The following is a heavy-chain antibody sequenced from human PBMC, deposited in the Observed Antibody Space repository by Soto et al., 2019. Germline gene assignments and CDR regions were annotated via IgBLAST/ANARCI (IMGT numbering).Heavy chain of an antibody. V-gene: IGHV2-5*01. CDR2: IYWNDDK. CDR3: AHGGVLLGFGDPLGWFDP. CDR1: GFSLSTSGLG. Sequence: QITLKESGPTPVKPPQPLTLTCTFSGFSLSTSGLGVGWIRQPPGKALEWLALIYWNDDKRYSPSLKSRLTITKDTSKNQVVLTMTNMDPVDTATYYCAHGGVLLGFGDPLGWFDPWGQGTLVTVAS. D-gene: IGHD3-10*01. J-gene: IGHJ5*02.